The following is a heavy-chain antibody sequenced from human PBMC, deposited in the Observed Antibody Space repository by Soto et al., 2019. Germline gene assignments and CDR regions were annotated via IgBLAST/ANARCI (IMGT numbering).Heavy chain of an antibody. D-gene: IGHD5-12*01. J-gene: IGHJ4*02. CDR2: IYWDDDK. CDR3: AHIDPEIVTVGGHVWFDY. Sequence: QITLKESGPTLVRPPQPLTLTCTFSGFSLTSGVGVGWIRQPPGKALVLLALIYWDDDKRYSPSLKNRLTITKDTSKNQVVLTMTKMGPVDTATYFCAHIDPEIVTVGGHVWFDYWGQGTLVTVSS. V-gene: IGHV2-5*02. CDR1: GFSLTSGVG.